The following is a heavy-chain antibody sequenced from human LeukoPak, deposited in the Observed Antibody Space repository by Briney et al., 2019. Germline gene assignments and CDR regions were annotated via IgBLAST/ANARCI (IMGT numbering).Heavy chain of an antibody. CDR2: ISGSGGST. D-gene: IGHD1-26*01. CDR1: GFTFRSYA. J-gene: IGHJ3*02. Sequence: GGSLRLSCAASGFTFRSYAMTWVRQAPGKGLEWVSAISGSGGSTYYADSVKGRFTISRDNSKNTLYLQMNSLRAEDMAVYYCAKGSYSGSYPGAFDIWGQGTMVTVSS. V-gene: IGHV3-23*01. CDR3: AKGSYSGSYPGAFDI.